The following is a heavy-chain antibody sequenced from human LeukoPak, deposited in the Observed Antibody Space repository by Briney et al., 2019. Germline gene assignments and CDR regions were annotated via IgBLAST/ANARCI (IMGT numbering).Heavy chain of an antibody. CDR1: GFTLSSYE. J-gene: IGHJ3*01. CDR3: AKADYSNKGDAFHV. V-gene: IGHV3-48*03. D-gene: IGHD4-11*01. Sequence: PGGSLRLSCAASGFTLSSYEMNWVRLAPGKGLEWISYISRTGNSIYYADSVKGRFTISRDNSKNSLYLQMNSLTTEDTALYYCAKADYSNKGDAFHVWGQGTMVTVSS. CDR2: ISRTGNSI.